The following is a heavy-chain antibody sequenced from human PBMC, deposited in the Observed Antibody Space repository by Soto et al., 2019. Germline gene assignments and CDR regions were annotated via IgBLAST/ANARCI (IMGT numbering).Heavy chain of an antibody. J-gene: IGHJ4*02. CDR3: SKSIAAAGTDY. CDR1: GSTFSSYA. CDR2: ISGSGGST. D-gene: IGHD6-13*01. V-gene: IGHV3-23*01. Sequence: GGSLRLSCAASGSTFSSYAMRWVRQAPGKGLEWVSAISGSGGSTYYADSVKGRFTISRDNSKNTLYLQMNSLRAEDTAVYYCSKSIAAAGTDYWGQGTLVTVSS.